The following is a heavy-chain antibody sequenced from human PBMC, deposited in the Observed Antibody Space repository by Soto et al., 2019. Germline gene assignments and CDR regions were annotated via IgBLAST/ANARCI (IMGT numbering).Heavy chain of an antibody. J-gene: IGHJ4*02. CDR1: GYTFTSYG. Sequence: ASVNVSCQASGYTFTSYGISWVRQAPGQGLEWMGWISAYNGNTNYAQKLQGRVTMTTDTSTSTAYMELRSLRSDDTAVYYCARAPVAVAGPLFDYWGQGTLVTVSS. CDR2: ISAYNGNT. D-gene: IGHD6-19*01. CDR3: ARAPVAVAGPLFDY. V-gene: IGHV1-18*01.